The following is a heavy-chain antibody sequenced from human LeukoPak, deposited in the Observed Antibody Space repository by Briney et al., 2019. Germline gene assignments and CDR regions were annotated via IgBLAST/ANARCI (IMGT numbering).Heavy chain of an antibody. D-gene: IGHD1-26*01. J-gene: IGHJ6*02. V-gene: IGHV3-30*03. CDR2: ISYDGSNK. CDR3: ARVPSGGSYVYYYYYYGMDV. Sequence: GRSLRLSCAASGFTFSSYGMHWVRQAPGKGLEWVAVISYDGSNKYYADSVKGRFTISRDNSKNTLYLQMNSLRAEDTAVYYCARVPSGGSYVYYYYYYGMDVWGQGTTVTVSS. CDR1: GFTFSSYG.